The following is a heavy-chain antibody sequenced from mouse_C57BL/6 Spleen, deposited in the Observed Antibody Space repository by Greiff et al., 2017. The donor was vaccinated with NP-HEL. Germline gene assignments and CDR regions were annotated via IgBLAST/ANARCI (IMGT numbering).Heavy chain of an antibody. J-gene: IGHJ2*01. CDR2: IDPSDSYT. D-gene: IGHD1-1*01. V-gene: IGHV1-50*01. CDR1: GYTFTSYW. CDR3: ARSVLN. Sequence: QVQLKQPGAELVKPGASVKLSCKASGYTFTSYWMQWVKQRPGQGLEWIGEIDPSDSYTNYNQKFKGKATLTVDTSSSTAYMQLSSLTSEDSAVYYCARSVLNWGQGTTLTVSS.